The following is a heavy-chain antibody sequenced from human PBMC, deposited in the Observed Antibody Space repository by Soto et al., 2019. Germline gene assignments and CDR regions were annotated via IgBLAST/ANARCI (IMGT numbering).Heavy chain of an antibody. V-gene: IGHV3-33*01. D-gene: IGHD3-16*01. CDR3: AGGPRWGYYVMGG. CDR1: RVTFSTFD. CDR2: IWSDGSRA. Sequence: PVGSLRLSCAASRVTFSTFDMHWVRQAPGKGLEWVALIWSDGSRAFYADFVQDRFFISRDNSRNTLYLQMNSLRDEDTAVYYGAGGPRWGYYVMGGCGQRPTVIFCS. J-gene: IGHJ6*02.